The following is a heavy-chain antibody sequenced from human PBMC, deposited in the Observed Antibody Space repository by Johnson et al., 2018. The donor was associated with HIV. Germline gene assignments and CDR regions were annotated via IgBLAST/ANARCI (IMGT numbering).Heavy chain of an antibody. V-gene: IGHV3-11*04. D-gene: IGHD1-26*01. CDR3: ARERGAFDI. CDR2: ISSRGSTI. J-gene: IGHJ3*02. Sequence: QVQLVESGGGVVQPGRSLTLSCVGSGFTVSSNYMSWIRQAPGQGLEWVSYISSRGSTIYYADSVKGRFTISRDNAKNSLYLQMNSLRAEDTAVYYCARERGAFDIWGQGTMVTVSS. CDR1: GFTVSSNY.